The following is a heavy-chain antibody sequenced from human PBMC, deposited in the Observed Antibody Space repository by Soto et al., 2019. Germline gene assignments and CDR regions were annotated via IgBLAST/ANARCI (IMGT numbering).Heavy chain of an antibody. Sequence: ASVKVSCKVSGYTLTEFSMHWVRQAPGKGLGWMGGFDPEDGETIYAQKFQGRVTMTEDTSTDTAYMELSSLRSEDTAVYYCATAPLFDERSYYYYYYMDVWGKGTTVTVSS. J-gene: IGHJ6*03. CDR1: GYTLTEFS. CDR2: FDPEDGET. CDR3: ATAPLFDERSYYYYYYMDV. D-gene: IGHD2-21*01. V-gene: IGHV1-24*01.